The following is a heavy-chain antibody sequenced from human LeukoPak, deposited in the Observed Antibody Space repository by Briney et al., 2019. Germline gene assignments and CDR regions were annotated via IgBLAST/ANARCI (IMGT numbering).Heavy chain of an antibody. D-gene: IGHD4/OR15-4a*01. CDR3: ATYGGSDY. Sequence: SETLSLTCAVYGGSFGGYYWSWIRQPPGKGLEWIGEINHSGSTNYNPSLKSRVTISVDTSKNQFSLKLSSVTAADTAVYYCATYGGSDYWGQGTLVTVSS. J-gene: IGHJ4*02. CDR2: INHSGST. V-gene: IGHV4-34*01. CDR1: GGSFGGYY.